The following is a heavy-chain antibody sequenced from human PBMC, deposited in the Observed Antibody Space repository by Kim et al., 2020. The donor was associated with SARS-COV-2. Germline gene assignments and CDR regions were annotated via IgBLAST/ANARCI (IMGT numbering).Heavy chain of an antibody. D-gene: IGHD6-19*01. CDR1: GFTFDDYG. CDR2: INWNGGST. V-gene: IGHV3-20*01. Sequence: GGSLRLSCAASGFTFDDYGMSWVRQAPGKGLEWVSGINWNGGSTGYADSVKCRFTISRDNAKNSLYLQMNSLRAEDTALYHCATFPTYSSGWPGGMDVWGQGTTVTVSS. J-gene: IGHJ6*02. CDR3: ATFPTYSSGWPGGMDV.